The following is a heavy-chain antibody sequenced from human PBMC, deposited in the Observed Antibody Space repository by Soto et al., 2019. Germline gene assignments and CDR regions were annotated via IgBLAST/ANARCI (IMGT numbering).Heavy chain of an antibody. CDR1: GYTFTSYG. Sequence: ASVKVSCKASGYTFTSYGISWVRQAHVRRFEGLGGVGAYNGDTDYAQKSQSIVTMTTDTSTSTPYMGLRSGMSDDTAVYYCATDYSGCDGMDDWGQVSTVTVS. CDR3: ATDYSGCDGMDD. J-gene: IGHJ6*02. V-gene: IGHV1-18*04. D-gene: IGHD3-16*01. CDR2: VGAYNGDT.